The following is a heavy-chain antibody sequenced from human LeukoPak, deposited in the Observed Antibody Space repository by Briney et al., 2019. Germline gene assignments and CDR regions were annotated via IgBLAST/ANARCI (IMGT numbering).Heavy chain of an antibody. CDR3: ARDLWVDAFDI. V-gene: IGHV4-61*02. D-gene: IGHD6-13*01. CDR1: GGSVSGGSFY. J-gene: IGHJ3*02. Sequence: PSETPSLTCTVSGGSVSGGSFYWSWIRQPAGKGLEWLGRINSSGSTNYNPSLKSPVTISVDTSKNQFSLKLSSVTAADTAVYYCARDLWVDAFDIWGQGTMVTVPS. CDR2: INSSGST.